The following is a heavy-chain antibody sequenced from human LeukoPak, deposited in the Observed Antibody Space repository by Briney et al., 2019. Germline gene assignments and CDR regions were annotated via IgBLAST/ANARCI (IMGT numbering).Heavy chain of an antibody. CDR1: GYTFTGYY. D-gene: IGHD4-17*01. CDR3: ARAVQVTTGGLFDY. J-gene: IGHJ4*02. V-gene: IGHV1-69*06. Sequence: ASVKVSCKASGYTFTGYYMHWVRQAPGQGLEWMGGIIPIFDTPNFAQKFQGRVTITADKSTSTAYMELSRLRSEDTAVYYCARAVQVTTGGLFDYWGQGTLVTVSS. CDR2: IIPIFDTP.